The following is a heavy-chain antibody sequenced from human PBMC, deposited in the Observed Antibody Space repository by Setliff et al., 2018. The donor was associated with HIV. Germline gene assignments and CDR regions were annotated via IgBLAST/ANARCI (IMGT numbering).Heavy chain of an antibody. J-gene: IGHJ5*02. D-gene: IGHD3-10*01. V-gene: IGHV4-4*09. CDR2: IYSSGST. CDR3: ARHSGVASPNWFDP. Sequence: SETLSLTCTVSGGSISGHYWSWIRQPPGRGLEWIGYIYSSGSTNFNPPLQSRVTISVDTAKNQFSLKLSSVTVADTAVYYCARHSGVASPNWFDPWGQGTLVTVSS. CDR1: GGSISGHY.